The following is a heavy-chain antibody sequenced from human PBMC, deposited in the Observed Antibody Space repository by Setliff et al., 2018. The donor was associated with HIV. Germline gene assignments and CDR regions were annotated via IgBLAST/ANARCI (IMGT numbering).Heavy chain of an antibody. CDR1: GYTFSRFG. CDR2: ISVYNGNR. D-gene: IGHD3-22*01. J-gene: IGHJ4*02. Sequence: ASVKVSCKASGYTFSRFGITWVRQAPGQGLEWMGWISVYNGNRDYALNFQGRVTLTTDTSKNQFSLKLSSVTAADTAVYYCARHMLYDSSGYTHAYFDYWGQGTLVTVSS. CDR3: ARHMLYDSSGYTHAYFDY. V-gene: IGHV1-18*01.